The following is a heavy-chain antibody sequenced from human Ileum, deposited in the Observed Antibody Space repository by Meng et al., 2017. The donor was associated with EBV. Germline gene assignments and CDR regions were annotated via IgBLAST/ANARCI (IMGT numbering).Heavy chain of an antibody. J-gene: IGHJ5*01. V-gene: IGHV2-5*01. CDR2: IYGQGDK. D-gene: IGHD6-13*01. CDR1: GFSRSTSGVG. Sequence: QITVKESAPTVVKPTQTLTLTFSFSGFSRSTSGVGVGWIRQPPGKALEWLAMIYGQGDKHYSPSLTSRLTITKDTSKNQVVLTMTNMDSVDTATYYCALRPRQLLRGWFDSWGQGALVTVSS. CDR3: ALRPRQLLRGWFDS.